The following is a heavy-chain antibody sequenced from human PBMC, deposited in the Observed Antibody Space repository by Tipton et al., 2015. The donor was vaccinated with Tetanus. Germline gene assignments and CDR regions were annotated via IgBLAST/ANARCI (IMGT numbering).Heavy chain of an antibody. Sequence: RLVKPSETLSLTCTVSGGSVSSGSYYWSWIRQPPGKGLEWMGYIYYSGSTNYNPSLKSRVTISVDTAKIQFSLKLSSVTAADTAGYYSARGVVGAGDSWGQGTLVTVSS. J-gene: IGHJ4*02. V-gene: IGHV4-61*01. CDR2: IYYSGST. CDR3: ARGVVGAGDS. D-gene: IGHD1-26*01. CDR1: GGSVSSGSYY.